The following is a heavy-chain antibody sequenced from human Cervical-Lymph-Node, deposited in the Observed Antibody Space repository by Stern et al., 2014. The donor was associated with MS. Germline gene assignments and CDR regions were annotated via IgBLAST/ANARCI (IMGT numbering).Heavy chain of an antibody. Sequence: EVQLVESGGGLVQPGGSLRLSCVASGFTFSSFTMTWVRQAPGKGLEWVASIKHDGSDQFYVDSVKGRFTISRDNANNALYLHMNALNAEDTAFYYCAKLTLTRSTAYWGQGILVTVSS. CDR2: IKHDGSDQ. CDR1: GFTFSSFT. V-gene: IGHV3-7*01. D-gene: IGHD3-9*01. J-gene: IGHJ4*02. CDR3: AKLTLTRSTAY.